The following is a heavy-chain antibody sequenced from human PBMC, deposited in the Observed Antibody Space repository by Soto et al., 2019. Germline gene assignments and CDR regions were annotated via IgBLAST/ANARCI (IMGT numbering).Heavy chain of an antibody. CDR2: IYYSGST. Sequence: SETLSLTCTVSGGSISSGGYYWSWIRQHPGKGLEWIGYIYYSGSTYYNPSLKSRVTISVDTSKNQFSLKLSSVTAEDTAVYNCARSFGVAAAGPFDYWGQGTLVTVSS. D-gene: IGHD6-13*01. J-gene: IGHJ4*02. CDR3: ARSFGVAAAGPFDY. V-gene: IGHV4-31*03. CDR1: GGSISSGGYY.